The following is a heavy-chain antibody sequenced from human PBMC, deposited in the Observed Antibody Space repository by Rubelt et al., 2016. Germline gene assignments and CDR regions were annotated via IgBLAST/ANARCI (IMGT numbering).Heavy chain of an antibody. Sequence: QVQLVQSGAEVKKPGASVKVSCKASGYTFTGYYMHWVRQAPGQGLEWMGRINPNSGGTNYAQKVQGRVTMTRDTSISTAYMELSSLRSEDTAIYYCATGYSSGWYVAYWGQGTLVTVSS. J-gene: IGHJ4*02. CDR3: ATGYSSGWYVAY. D-gene: IGHD6-19*01. CDR1: GYTFTGYY. V-gene: IGHV1-2*06. CDR2: INPNSGGT.